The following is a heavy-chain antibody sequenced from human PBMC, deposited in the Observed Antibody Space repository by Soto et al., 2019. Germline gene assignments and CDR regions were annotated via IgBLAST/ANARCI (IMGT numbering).Heavy chain of an antibody. D-gene: IGHD1-7*01. V-gene: IGHV5-51*01. CDR3: ARHSRSLSLTGATYFEF. Sequence: GESLKISCKGSVYSFSNYWIGWVRQIPGKGLEWMGMIYPADSDTKYSPSFEGQVTISADRSISTAYLQWSGLKASDTAMYYCARHSRSLSLTGATYFEFWGQGALVTVSS. CDR1: VYSFSNYW. CDR2: IYPADSDT. J-gene: IGHJ4*02.